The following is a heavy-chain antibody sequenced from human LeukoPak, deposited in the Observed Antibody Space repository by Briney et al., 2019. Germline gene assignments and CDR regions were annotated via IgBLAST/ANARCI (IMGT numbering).Heavy chain of an antibody. V-gene: IGHV3-30*02. CDR2: IRYDGSNK. D-gene: IGHD4-17*01. CDR3: ARGAYGDYGFYAFDI. J-gene: IGHJ3*02. CDR1: GFTFSSYG. Sequence: PGGSLRLSCAASGFTFSSYGMHWVRQAPGKGLEWVAFIRYDGSNKYYADSVKGRFTISRDNSKKTLYLQMNSLRAEDTAVYYCARGAYGDYGFYAFDIWGQGTMVTVSS.